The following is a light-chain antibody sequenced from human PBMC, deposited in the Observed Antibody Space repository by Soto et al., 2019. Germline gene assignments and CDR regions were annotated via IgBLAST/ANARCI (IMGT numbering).Light chain of an antibody. Sequence: ELVLTQSPGTLSVSPGERATLSCRASQSVGSLLAWYQKKPGQAPRLLIYGASSRATGIPDRFSGSGSGTDFTLTISSLEPEDFAVYYCQQYGSSTLTFGGGTKLDIK. CDR1: QSVGSL. CDR2: GAS. J-gene: IGKJ4*01. V-gene: IGKV3-20*01. CDR3: QQYGSSTLT.